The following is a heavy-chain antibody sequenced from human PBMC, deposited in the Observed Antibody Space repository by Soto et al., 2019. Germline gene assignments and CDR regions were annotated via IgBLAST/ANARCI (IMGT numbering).Heavy chain of an antibody. Sequence: QVQLVQSGAEVKKPGASVKVSCKASGYTFTSYYMHWVRQAPGQGLEWMGIINPSGGFTNYAQKFPGRVTMTRDTSTSTVYIDLSRLRSEDTALYYCARGGRGSGSYSLDHHYYYIDVWGKGTTVTVSS. V-gene: IGHV1-46*03. D-gene: IGHD3-10*01. CDR1: GYTFTSYY. J-gene: IGHJ6*03. CDR3: ARGGRGSGSYSLDHHYYYIDV. CDR2: INPSGGFT.